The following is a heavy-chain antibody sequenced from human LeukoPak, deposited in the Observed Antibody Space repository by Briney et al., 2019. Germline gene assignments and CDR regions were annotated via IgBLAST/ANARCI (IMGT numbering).Heavy chain of an antibody. D-gene: IGHD4-11*01. CDR3: ARKGPATIADY. Sequence: PSETLSLTCAVSGGFISSGNWWGWFRQPPGKGLEWIGEIHHSVGTDYNPSLKSRVAISMDKSKNQFSLDVTFVTAADTTMYYCARKGPATIADYWGRGTLVTVSS. J-gene: IGHJ4*02. CDR1: GGFISSGNW. CDR2: IHHSVGT. V-gene: IGHV4-4*02.